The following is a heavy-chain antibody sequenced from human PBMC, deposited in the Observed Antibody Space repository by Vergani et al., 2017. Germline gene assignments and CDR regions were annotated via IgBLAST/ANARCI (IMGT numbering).Heavy chain of an antibody. J-gene: IGHJ3*02. CDR2: IRSKANSYAT. D-gene: IGHD3-10*01. CDR3: TSPTLLPYGSGKGGRAFDI. Sequence: EVQLVESGGGLVQPGGSLKLSCAASGFTFSGSAMHWVRQASGKGLEWVGRIRSKANSYATAYAASVKGRFTISRDDSKNTAYLQMNSLKTEDTAVYYCTSPTLLPYGSGKGGRAFDIWGQGTMVTVSS. CDR1: GFTFSGSA. V-gene: IGHV3-73*01.